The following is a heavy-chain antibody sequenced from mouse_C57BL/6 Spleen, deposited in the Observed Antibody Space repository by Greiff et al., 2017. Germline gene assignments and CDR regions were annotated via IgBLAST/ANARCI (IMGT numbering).Heavy chain of an antibody. V-gene: IGHV7-3*01. Sequence: EVKVEESGGGLVQPGGSLSLSCAASGFTFTDYYMSWVRPPPGKALEWLGFIRNKANGYTTASSAAVKGRFTISRDNSQSILYLQMKALRAEDSATYYCARYKTTVVARYFDYWGQGTTLTVSS. CDR2: IRNKANGYTT. D-gene: IGHD1-1*01. J-gene: IGHJ2*01. CDR1: GFTFTDYY. CDR3: ARYKTTVVARYFDY.